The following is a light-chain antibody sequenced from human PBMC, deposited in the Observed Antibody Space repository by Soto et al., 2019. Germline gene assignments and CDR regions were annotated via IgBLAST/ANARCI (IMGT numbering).Light chain of an antibody. CDR3: QVWDSRSDHPV. V-gene: IGLV3-21*04. CDR1: NIGSKS. Sequence: SYELTQPPSVSVAPGKTARITCGGNNIGSKSVQWYQQKPGQAPVLVIYYDSDRPSGIPERFSGSDSANTATLTISRVEAGDEADYYCQVWDSRSDHPVFGGGTKVTVL. CDR2: YDS. J-gene: IGLJ2*01.